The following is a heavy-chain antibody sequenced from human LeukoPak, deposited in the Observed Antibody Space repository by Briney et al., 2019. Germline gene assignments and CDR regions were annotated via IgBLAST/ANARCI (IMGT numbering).Heavy chain of an antibody. J-gene: IGHJ4*02. V-gene: IGHV4-59*12. CDR2: IYHSGST. Sequence: SETLSLTCTVSGGSISSYYWSWIRQPPGKGLEWIGYIYHSGSTYYNPCLKSRVTISVDRSKNQFSLKLSSVTAADTAVYYCAKDGVVRGLGPYYFDSWGQGSLVTVSS. CDR1: GGSISSYY. CDR3: AKDGVVRGLGPYYFDS. D-gene: IGHD3-10*01.